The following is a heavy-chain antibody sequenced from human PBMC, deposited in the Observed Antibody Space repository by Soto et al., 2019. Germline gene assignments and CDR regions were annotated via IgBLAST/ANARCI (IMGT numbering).Heavy chain of an antibody. V-gene: IGHV3-23*01. CDR1: GFTFNDYG. Sequence: EVQLLESGGGLVQPGGSLSLSCVASGFTFNDYGMRWVRQAPGKGLEWVSGISGRVGTTFHTDSVRARFTISRDDSKNTLFLQLSSLGAEDTARYYCAKDLAPYGSGNYWETIGSWGQGTHVTVSS. D-gene: IGHD3-10*01. CDR2: ISGRVGTT. J-gene: IGHJ4*02. CDR3: AKDLAPYGSGNYWETIGS.